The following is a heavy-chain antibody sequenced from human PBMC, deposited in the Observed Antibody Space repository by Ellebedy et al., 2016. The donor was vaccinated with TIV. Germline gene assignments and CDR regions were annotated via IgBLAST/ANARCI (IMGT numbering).Heavy chain of an antibody. V-gene: IGHV4-59*08. CDR3: ARWGHYYDRGGY. CDR2: IHYSGTT. Sequence: PSETLSLTCTVSGGSIDSYYWSWIRQPPGKGLEWIGYIHYSGTTNFNPSLKGRVTISVDRPKNQVSLKVRSVTAADTAVYYCARWGHYYDRGGYWGQGALVTVSS. CDR1: GGSIDSYY. D-gene: IGHD3-22*01. J-gene: IGHJ4*02.